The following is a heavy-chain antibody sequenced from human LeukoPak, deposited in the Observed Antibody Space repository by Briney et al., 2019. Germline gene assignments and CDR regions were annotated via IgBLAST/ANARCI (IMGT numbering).Heavy chain of an antibody. Sequence: PGGSLRLSCAASGFTFSSYAMSWVRQAPGKGLEWVSTISASGGSTYYADSVKGRFTISRDNSKNTLYLQMNSLRAEDTAVYYCASRFSYGPNEYFDYWGQGTLVTVSS. J-gene: IGHJ4*02. D-gene: IGHD5-18*01. V-gene: IGHV3-23*01. CDR3: ASRFSYGPNEYFDY. CDR1: GFTFSSYA. CDR2: ISASGGST.